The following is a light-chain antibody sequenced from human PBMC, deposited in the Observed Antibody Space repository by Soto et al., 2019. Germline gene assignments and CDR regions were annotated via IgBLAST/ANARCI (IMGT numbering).Light chain of an antibody. J-gene: IGLJ1*01. CDR3: QSYDNSLSGSGV. CDR2: GNT. Sequence: QAVVTQPPSVSGAPGQRVIISCTGSTSNIGAGYNVYWYQQLPGTAPKLLIYGNTNRPSGVPDRFSGSKSGTSASLAITGLQAEDEADYYCQSYDNSLSGSGVFGTGTKVTVL. V-gene: IGLV1-40*01. CDR1: TSNIGAGYN.